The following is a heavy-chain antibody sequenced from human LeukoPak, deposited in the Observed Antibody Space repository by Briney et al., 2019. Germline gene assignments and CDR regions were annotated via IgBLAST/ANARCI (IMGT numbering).Heavy chain of an antibody. CDR2: IYYSGST. J-gene: IGHJ3*02. CDR1: GGSISSYY. Sequence: SETLSLTCTVSGGSISSYYWSWIWQPPGKGLEWIGYIYYSGSTNYNPSLKSRVTISVDTSKNQFSLKLSSVTAADTAVYYCSRGRFWSGNVGDAFDIWGQGTMVTVSS. V-gene: IGHV4-59*12. D-gene: IGHD3-3*01. CDR3: SRGRFWSGNVGDAFDI.